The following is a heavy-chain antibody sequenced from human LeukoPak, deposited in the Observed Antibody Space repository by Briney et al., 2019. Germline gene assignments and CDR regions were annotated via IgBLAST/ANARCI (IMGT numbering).Heavy chain of an antibody. CDR1: GFTFSDYS. CDR3: ARDRSNSRDLDN. Sequence: GGSLRLSCAASGFTFSDYSMNWVRQAPGKGLEWLSCIGSSTTSHIYYADSVKGRLTISRDSAKNSLYLQMNGLRPEDTAVYYCARDRSNSRDLDNWGQGTLVTVSS. V-gene: IGHV3-21*01. D-gene: IGHD4-11*01. J-gene: IGHJ4*02. CDR2: IGSSTTSHI.